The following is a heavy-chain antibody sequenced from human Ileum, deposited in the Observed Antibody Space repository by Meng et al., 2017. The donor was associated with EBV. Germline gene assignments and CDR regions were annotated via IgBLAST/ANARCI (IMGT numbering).Heavy chain of an antibody. CDR3: ARVGQWLPIDY. V-gene: IGHV4-4*02. Sequence: VALQGSGPGLVKPSGTLSLRCAGSGGSLSSRNELGWVRHPPGKGLDWIGEIYHSGSTNYNPFLKSRVTISVDKSKNQFSLNLSSVTAADTAVYYCARVGQWLPIDYWGQGTLVTVSS. CDR1: GGSLSSRNE. CDR2: IYHSGST. D-gene: IGHD6-19*01. J-gene: IGHJ4*02.